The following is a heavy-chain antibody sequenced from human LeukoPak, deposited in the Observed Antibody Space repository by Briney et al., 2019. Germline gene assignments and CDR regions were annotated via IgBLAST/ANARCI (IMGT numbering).Heavy chain of an antibody. Sequence: GGSLRLSCVVSGFIFSNYSMNWVRQAPGKGLGWISYIGLGSRTIYYADSVKGRFTISRDNAKKSLYLQMNSLRAEDTAVYYCARPQDFGLTGMNAFDIWGQGTMVTVSS. J-gene: IGHJ3*02. D-gene: IGHD7-27*01. CDR1: GFIFSNYS. CDR2: IGLGSRTI. CDR3: ARPQDFGLTGMNAFDI. V-gene: IGHV3-48*01.